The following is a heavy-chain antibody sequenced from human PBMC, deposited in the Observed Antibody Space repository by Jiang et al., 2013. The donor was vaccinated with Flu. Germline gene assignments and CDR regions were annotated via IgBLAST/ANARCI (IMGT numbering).Heavy chain of an antibody. V-gene: IGHV4-34*01. CDR2: INHSGST. J-gene: IGHJ6*02. Sequence: CAVYGGSFSGYYWSWIRQPPGKGLEWIGEINHSGSTNYNPSLKSRVTISVDTSKNQFSLKLSSVTAADTAVYYCARVQYGSGSYHKLSGPRSYYYYGMDVWGQGTTVTVSS. D-gene: IGHD3-10*01. CDR1: GGSFSGYY. CDR3: ARVQYGSGSYHKLSGPRSYYYYGMDV.